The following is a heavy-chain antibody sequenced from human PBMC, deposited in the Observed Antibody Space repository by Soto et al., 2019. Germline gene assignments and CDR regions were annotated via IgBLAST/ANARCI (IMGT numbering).Heavy chain of an antibody. Sequence: SETLSLTCTVSGGSVSSGSYYWSWIRQPPGKGLEWIGYIYYSGSTNYNPSLKSRVTISVDTSKNQFSLKLSSVTAADTAVYYCAPSITIFGVVIIPVSGITENPRNAFDIRGQGTMVTV. J-gene: IGHJ3*02. CDR3: APSITIFGVVIIPVSGITENPRNAFDI. CDR2: IYYSGST. CDR1: GGSVSSGSYY. D-gene: IGHD3-3*01. V-gene: IGHV4-61*01.